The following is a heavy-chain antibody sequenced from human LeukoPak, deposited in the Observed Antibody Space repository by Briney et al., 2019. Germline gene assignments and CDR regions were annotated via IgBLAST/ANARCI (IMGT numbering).Heavy chain of an antibody. CDR1: GGSFSGYY. CDR3: ARANYGDGTLDY. D-gene: IGHD4-17*01. CDR2: INHSGST. Sequence: SETLSLTCAVYGGSFSGYYWSWIRQPPGKGLEWIGEINHSGSTNYNPSLKSRVTISVDTSENQFSLKLSSVTAADTAVYYCARANYGDGTLDYWGQGTLVTVSS. J-gene: IGHJ4*02. V-gene: IGHV4-34*01.